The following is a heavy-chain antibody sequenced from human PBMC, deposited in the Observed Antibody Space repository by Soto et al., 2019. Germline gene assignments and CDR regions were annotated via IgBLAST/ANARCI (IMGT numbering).Heavy chain of an antibody. CDR3: ARSDAHCSGNNCPAPDH. D-gene: IGHD2-15*01. CDR2: ITPDGTTP. J-gene: IGHJ4*02. Sequence: PGGSLRLSCASSGFTFSHYWMHWVRQAPGKGLVWVSRITPDGTTPTYTASVTGRFTVPREKARNTLYLQVNSLRAEDTALYYCARSDAHCSGNNCPAPDHWQQRTLVTVS. CDR1: GFTFSHYW. V-gene: IGHV3-74*03.